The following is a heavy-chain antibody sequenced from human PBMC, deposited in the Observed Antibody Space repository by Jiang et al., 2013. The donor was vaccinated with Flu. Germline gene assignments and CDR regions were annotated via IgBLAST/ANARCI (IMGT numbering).Heavy chain of an antibody. CDR3: ARIRREAY. V-gene: IGHV1-46*01. CDR2: INPNVDST. J-gene: IGHJ4*02. CDR1: GYTLASYS. D-gene: IGHD3-10*01. Sequence: SGAEVKKPGASVTISCTASGYTLASYSIHWVRQAPGQGLEWMGIINPNVDSTNYAPKFQGRVSMTTDTSTSTVSMSLFSLTSEDTAVYYCARIRREAYWGQGTLVTVSS.